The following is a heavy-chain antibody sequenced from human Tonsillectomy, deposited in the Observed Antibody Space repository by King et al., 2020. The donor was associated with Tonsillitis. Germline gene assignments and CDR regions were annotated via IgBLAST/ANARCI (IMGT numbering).Heavy chain of an antibody. D-gene: IGHD6-6*01. CDR1: GYTFTGYY. Sequence: QLVQSGAEVKKPGASVIISCKASGYTFTGYYIHWVRQDPGQGLEWMGWINPNNFGTNSAQKFQGRVTMTRDTSINTAYLELSSLRSDDTAVYFCARADFSYSSSSLDYWGQGTLVTVSS. CDR2: INPNNFGT. V-gene: IGHV1-2*02. CDR3: ARADFSYSSSSLDY. J-gene: IGHJ4*02.